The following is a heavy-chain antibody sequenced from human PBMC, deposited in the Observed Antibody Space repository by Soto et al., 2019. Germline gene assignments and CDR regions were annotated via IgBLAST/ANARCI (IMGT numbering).Heavy chain of an antibody. Sequence: QVQLQESGPGLVKPSETLSLTCTVSGSSISPYYWSWIRQPPGKGLEWIGYIYYTGSTKYNPSLKSRVTISLGTSRNQVSLKLSSVTAADTAVYYCTRVAGYYGDYPNFDYWGPGTLVAVSS. CDR2: IYYTGST. CDR3: TRVAGYYGDYPNFDY. CDR1: GSSISPYY. D-gene: IGHD4-17*01. V-gene: IGHV4-59*01. J-gene: IGHJ4*02.